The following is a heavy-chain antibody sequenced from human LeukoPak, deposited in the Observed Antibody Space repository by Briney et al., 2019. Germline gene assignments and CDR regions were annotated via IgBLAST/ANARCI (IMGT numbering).Heavy chain of an antibody. D-gene: IGHD6-6*01. CDR3: AREYSTSSEGDYFDY. CDR2: IYHSGST. Sequence: SGTLSLTCTVSGASITTYYWTWIRQPPGKGLEWIGYIYHSGSTNYNPSLKSRVTISLDTSRNQFSLRLSSVTAADTAVYFCAREYSTSSEGDYFDYWGQGSLVTVSS. J-gene: IGHJ4*02. V-gene: IGHV4-59*01. CDR1: GASITTYY.